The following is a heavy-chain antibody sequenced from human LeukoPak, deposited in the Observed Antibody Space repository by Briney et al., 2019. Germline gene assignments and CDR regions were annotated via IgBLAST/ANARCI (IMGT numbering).Heavy chain of an antibody. CDR2: INPNSGGT. Sequence: ASVKVSCKASGYTFTGYYMHWVRQAPGQGLEWMEWINPNSGGTNYAQKFQGRVTMTRDTSISTAYMELSRLRSDDTAVYYCARDYDILTGYYSGIDFDPWGQGTLVTVSS. D-gene: IGHD3-9*01. J-gene: IGHJ5*02. CDR1: GYTFTGYY. CDR3: ARDYDILTGYYSGIDFDP. V-gene: IGHV1-2*02.